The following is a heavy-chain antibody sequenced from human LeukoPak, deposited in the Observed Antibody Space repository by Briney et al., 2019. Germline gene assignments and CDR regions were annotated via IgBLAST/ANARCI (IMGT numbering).Heavy chain of an antibody. CDR1: GFTFDDYA. Sequence: PGGSLRLSCAASGFTFDDYAIHWVRQAPGKGLEWVSGISWNSGSIGYADSVKGRFTISRDNAKNSLYLQMNSLRAEDTALYYCAKLRGHYNYDNDYWGQGTLVTVSS. D-gene: IGHD3-22*01. J-gene: IGHJ4*02. CDR2: ISWNSGSI. V-gene: IGHV3-9*01. CDR3: AKLRGHYNYDNDY.